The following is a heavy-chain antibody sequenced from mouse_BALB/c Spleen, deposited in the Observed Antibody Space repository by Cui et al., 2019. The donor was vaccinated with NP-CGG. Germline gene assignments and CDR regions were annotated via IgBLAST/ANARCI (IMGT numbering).Heavy chain of an antibody. D-gene: IGHD1-1*01. CDR2: IDPNSGGT. CDR3: ARYDYYGSSYFDY. CDR1: GYTFTNYL. V-gene: IGHV1-72*01. Sequence: QVQLQQPGAELVKPGASVKLSCKASGYTFTNYLMHWVKQRPGRGLEWIGRIDPNSGGTKYNEKFKSKAIMNVDKPSSTAYMQLSSLTSEDSAVYYCARYDYYGSSYFDYWGQGTTLTVSS. J-gene: IGHJ2*01.